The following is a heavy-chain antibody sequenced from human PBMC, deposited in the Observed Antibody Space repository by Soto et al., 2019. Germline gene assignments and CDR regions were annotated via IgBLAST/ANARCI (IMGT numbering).Heavy chain of an antibody. Sequence: ASVKVSCKASGYTFTSYYMHWVRQAPGQGLEGMGIINPSGGSTSYAQKFQGRVTMTRDTSTSTVYMELSSLRSEDTAVYYCARGHCTNGVCYGSESVEATGFDYWGQGTLVTVSS. CDR2: INPSGGST. V-gene: IGHV1-46*01. CDR1: GYTFTSYY. D-gene: IGHD2-8*01. CDR3: ARGHCTNGVCYGSESVEATGFDY. J-gene: IGHJ4*02.